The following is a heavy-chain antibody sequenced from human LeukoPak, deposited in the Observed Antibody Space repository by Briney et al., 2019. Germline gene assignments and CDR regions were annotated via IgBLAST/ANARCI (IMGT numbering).Heavy chain of an antibody. CDR2: IYYSGST. Sequence: SETLSLTCTVSGGSIRTYYWSWIRQPPGKGLEWIGYIYYSGSTNYNPSLKSRVTISVDTSKNQFSLKLSSVTAADTAVYYCARVSSNNWYNERGAFDIWGQGTMVTVSS. V-gene: IGHV4-59*01. CDR3: ARVSSNNWYNERGAFDI. D-gene: IGHD6-13*01. CDR1: GGSIRTYY. J-gene: IGHJ3*02.